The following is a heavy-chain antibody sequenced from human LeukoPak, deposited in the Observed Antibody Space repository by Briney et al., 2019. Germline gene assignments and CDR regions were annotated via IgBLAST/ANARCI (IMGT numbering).Heavy chain of an antibody. J-gene: IGHJ5*02. D-gene: IGHD4-17*01. CDR3: AKGVNDYGDYGPA. Sequence: GGSLRLSCAASGFIFSDYAMSWGRQAPGKGLEWVSTISDTGAGTYYADSVRGRFTISRDNSKNTLYLQMNSLRAEDTAVYYCAKGVNDYGDYGPAWGQGTLVTVSS. CDR1: GFIFSDYA. V-gene: IGHV3-23*01. CDR2: ISDTGAGT.